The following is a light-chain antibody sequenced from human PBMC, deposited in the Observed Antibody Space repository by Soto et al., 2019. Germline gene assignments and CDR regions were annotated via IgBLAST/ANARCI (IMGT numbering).Light chain of an antibody. CDR1: SSDVGYYNY. CDR2: DVS. CDR3: SSQGTSSTLV. V-gene: IGLV2-14*01. Sequence: QSVLTQPASVSGSPGQSITISCTGTSSDVGYYNYVSWYQQHPGKAPNLMIYDVSNRPSGVSYRFSGSKSGTTASLTISGLQAEDEDYYYCSSQGTSSTLVFGGGTKLTVL. J-gene: IGLJ2*01.